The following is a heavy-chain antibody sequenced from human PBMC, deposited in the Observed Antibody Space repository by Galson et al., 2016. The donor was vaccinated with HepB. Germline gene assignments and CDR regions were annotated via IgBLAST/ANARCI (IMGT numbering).Heavy chain of an antibody. CDR1: GYTFINYG. J-gene: IGHJ4*02. CDR3: ARGGDPYNHADD. D-gene: IGHD1-14*01. CDR2: VSPYSGDT. V-gene: IGHV1-18*01. Sequence: SVKVSCKASGYTFINYGISWVRQAPGQGLQWIGRVSPYSGDTNYAQRFKGRVIMTTDPSTTMAYMELKSLRSDDTAVYFCARGGDPYNHADDWGQGTLVTVSS.